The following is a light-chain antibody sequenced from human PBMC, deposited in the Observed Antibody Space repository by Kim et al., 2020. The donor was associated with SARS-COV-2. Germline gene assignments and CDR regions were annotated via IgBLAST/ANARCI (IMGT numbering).Light chain of an antibody. CDR1: QSVSSN. Sequence: EIVMTQSPANLSVSPGERATLSCRASQSVSSNLAWYQQKPGQAPRLLIYGASTRATGIPARFSGSGSGTEFTLTISSLQSEDSAVYYCQQYNDWPPWTFGQGTKVDIK. CDR3: QQYNDWPPWT. J-gene: IGKJ1*01. V-gene: IGKV3-15*01. CDR2: GAS.